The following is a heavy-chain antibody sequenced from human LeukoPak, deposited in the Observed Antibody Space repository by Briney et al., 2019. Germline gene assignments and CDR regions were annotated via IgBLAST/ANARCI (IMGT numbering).Heavy chain of an antibody. V-gene: IGHV1-18*01. Sequence: ASVKVSCKASGYTFTSYGISWVRQAPGQGLEWMGWISAYNGNTNYAQKLQGRVTMTTDTSTSTAYMELRSLRSEDTAVYYCARDGVGSGWSYYYYYMDVWGKGTTVTISS. CDR1: GYTFTSYG. CDR3: ARDGVGSGWSYYYYYMDV. CDR2: ISAYNGNT. J-gene: IGHJ6*03. D-gene: IGHD6-19*01.